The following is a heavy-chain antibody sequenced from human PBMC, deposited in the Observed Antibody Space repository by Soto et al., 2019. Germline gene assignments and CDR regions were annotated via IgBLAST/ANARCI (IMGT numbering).Heavy chain of an antibody. Sequence: EVQLLESGGGLVQPGGSLRLSCAASGFTFSSYGMTWVRQAPGKGLEGVSFSSATGAGTYYADSVKGRFTISRDNSKNTRYLQMTSLRADDTAVYYCAKDRRAGGNYGFYSDFWGQGALVIVSS. J-gene: IGHJ4*02. V-gene: IGHV3-23*01. CDR2: SSATGAGT. CDR1: GFTFSSYG. CDR3: AKDRRAGGNYGFYSDF. D-gene: IGHD1-7*01.